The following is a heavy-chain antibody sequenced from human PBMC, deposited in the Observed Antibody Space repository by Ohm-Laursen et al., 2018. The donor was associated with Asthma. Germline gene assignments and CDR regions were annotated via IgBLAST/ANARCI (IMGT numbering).Heavy chain of an antibody. CDR3: ARKAGSCITSNCYSLDF. D-gene: IGHD2-15*01. CDR2: INSVFGTS. V-gene: IGHV1-69*13. Sequence: GASVKVSCKSLGGTLGTSVIGWVRQAPGQGLEWLGGINSVFGTSTYAQKFHDRFTITADESTSTVYMTLSSLTSEDTAVYYCARKAGSCITSNCYSLDFWGRGTLVTVSS. CDR1: GGTLGTSV. J-gene: IGHJ4*02.